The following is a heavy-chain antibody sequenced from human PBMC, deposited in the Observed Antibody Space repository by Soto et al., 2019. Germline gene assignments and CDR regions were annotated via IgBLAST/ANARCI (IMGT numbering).Heavy chain of an antibody. Sequence: SVKVSCKASGGTFSSCAISWVRRAPGQGLEWMGGIIPIFGTANYAQKFQGRVTITADESTSTAYMELSSLRSEDTAVYYCARDHPSRNSVYSSGWYGNYWGQGTLVTVSS. V-gene: IGHV1-69*13. CDR1: GGTFSSCA. D-gene: IGHD6-19*01. J-gene: IGHJ4*02. CDR3: ARDHPSRNSVYSSGWYGNY. CDR2: IIPIFGTA.